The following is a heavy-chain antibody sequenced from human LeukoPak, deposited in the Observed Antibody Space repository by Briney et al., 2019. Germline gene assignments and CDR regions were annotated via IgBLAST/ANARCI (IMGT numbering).Heavy chain of an antibody. V-gene: IGHV4-39*01. J-gene: IGHJ5*02. CDR3: ARHSGSGSLSRPFDP. D-gene: IGHD3-10*01. CDR2: VYYTGST. Sequence: SETLSLTCTVSGDSVTSGTFYWAWLRQPPGKGLEWIATVYYTGSTYYNPSLKSRVTISMYTSKNQFSLDLRSVVAPDTAVYYCARHSGSGSLSRPFDPWGQGTLVTVSS. CDR1: GDSVTSGTFY.